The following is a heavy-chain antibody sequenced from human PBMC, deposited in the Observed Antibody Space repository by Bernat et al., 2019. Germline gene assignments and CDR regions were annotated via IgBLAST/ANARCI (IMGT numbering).Heavy chain of an antibody. CDR3: ARGKYYASSGYYYGTFDY. CDR2: IWYDGSNK. Sequence: QVHLVESGGGVVQPGRSLRLSCVASGFIFSNYGIHWVRQAPGKGLEWVAVIWYDGSNKYYAESVEGRFTISRDNSQNMLYLHMDSLRADDTAVYYCARGKYYASSGYYYGTFDYWGQGTLVIVSS. CDR1: GFIFSNYG. D-gene: IGHD3-22*01. V-gene: IGHV3-33*01. J-gene: IGHJ4*02.